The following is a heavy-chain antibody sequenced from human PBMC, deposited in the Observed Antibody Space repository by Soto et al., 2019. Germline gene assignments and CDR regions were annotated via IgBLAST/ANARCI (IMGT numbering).Heavy chain of an antibody. CDR3: TRGWGEY. CDR2: ISGYNGDT. J-gene: IGHJ4*02. Sequence: APAEATSKTPRYRFTSYGLRWVRQDPGHGLEWLGWISGYNGDTNYTQNLQGRVTLTIDTSTSTAYMELRSLRSDDTAIYYCTRGWGEYWGQGTLVTVSS. V-gene: IGHV1-18*01. D-gene: IGHD3-10*01. CDR1: RYRFTSYG.